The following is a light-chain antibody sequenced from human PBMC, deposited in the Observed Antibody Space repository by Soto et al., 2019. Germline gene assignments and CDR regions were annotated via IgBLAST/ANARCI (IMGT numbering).Light chain of an antibody. CDR1: QSISTW. V-gene: IGKV1-5*01. J-gene: IGKJ1*01. Sequence: DIQMTQSPSTLSASVGDRVTSTCRASQSISTWLAWYQQKPGKAPKVLIFDASSLESGVPSRFSGSGSATEFTLTISSLQPDDFATYYCQQYSIYPWTFGQGTKVDI. CDR2: DAS. CDR3: QQYSIYPWT.